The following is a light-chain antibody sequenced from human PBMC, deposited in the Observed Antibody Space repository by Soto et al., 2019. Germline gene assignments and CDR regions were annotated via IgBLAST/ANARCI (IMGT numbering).Light chain of an antibody. Sequence: EIVLTQSPATLSLSPGERATLACRASQSVSSYLAWYQQKPGQAPKPLIYDASNRATGIPARFRGSGSGTDFPLTISSLEPEDFAVYYCQQRSNWPPGFTFGPGTKVYIK. CDR2: DAS. J-gene: IGKJ3*01. CDR3: QQRSNWPPGFT. V-gene: IGKV3-11*01. CDR1: QSVSSY.